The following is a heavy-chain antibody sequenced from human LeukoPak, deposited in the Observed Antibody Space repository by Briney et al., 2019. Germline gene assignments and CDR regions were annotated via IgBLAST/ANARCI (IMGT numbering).Heavy chain of an antibody. CDR3: ARLVHNSGWTSRDAFDI. CDR1: GFTVSGNY. Sequence: GGSLRLSCAVSGFTVSGNYMSWVRQAPGKGLEWVSLIYSGGTTYYADSVKGRFTISSDNSKNTLYLQMNSLRAEDTAVYYCARLVHNSGWTSRDAFDIWGQGTMVTVSS. D-gene: IGHD6-19*01. J-gene: IGHJ3*02. CDR2: IYSGGTT. V-gene: IGHV3-53*01.